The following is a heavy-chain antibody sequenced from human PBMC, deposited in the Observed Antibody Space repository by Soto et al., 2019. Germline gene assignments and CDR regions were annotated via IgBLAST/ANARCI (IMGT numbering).Heavy chain of an antibody. D-gene: IGHD3-22*01. CDR2: IYPGDSDT. Sequence: PXESLKISCKASGYSFTRYLLVWVRQTPGKGLDWMGLIYPGDSDTRYSPSFQGHVTISADKSITTAYLQWSSLTASDTAMYYCARRGDSGGFIDDWGQGILVTVSS. CDR3: ARRGDSGGFIDD. V-gene: IGHV5-51*01. J-gene: IGHJ4*02. CDR1: GYSFTRYL.